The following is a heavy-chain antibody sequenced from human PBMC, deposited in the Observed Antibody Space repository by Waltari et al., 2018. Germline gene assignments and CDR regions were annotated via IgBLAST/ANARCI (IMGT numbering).Heavy chain of an antibody. CDR3: ARVGGVIVVVVAATGWFDP. V-gene: IGHV4-34*01. CDR2: INHSGST. J-gene: IGHJ5*02. D-gene: IGHD2-15*01. CDR1: GGSFSGYY. Sequence: QVQLQQWGAGLLKPSETLSLTCAVDGGSFSGYYWRWIRQPPGKGLDGIGEINHSGSTNYNPSLKSRVTISGETSKNQFSLKLSSVTAADTAVYYCARVGGVIVVVVAATGWFDPWGQGTLVTVSS.